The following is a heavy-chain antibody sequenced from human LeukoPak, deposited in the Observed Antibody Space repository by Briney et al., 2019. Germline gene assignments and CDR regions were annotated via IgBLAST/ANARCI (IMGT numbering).Heavy chain of an antibody. J-gene: IGHJ3*02. Sequence: GGSLRLSWAASGSTFTNAWMSWVRQAPGKGLEWVGRIKSKTDGGTTDYAAPVKGRFTISRDDSKNTLYLQMNSLKTEDTAVYCCPSDYYGSGSYPDAFDIWGRGTMVTVSS. CDR2: IKSKTDGGTT. CDR3: PSDYYGSGSYPDAFDI. D-gene: IGHD3-10*01. CDR1: GSTFTNAW. V-gene: IGHV3-15*01.